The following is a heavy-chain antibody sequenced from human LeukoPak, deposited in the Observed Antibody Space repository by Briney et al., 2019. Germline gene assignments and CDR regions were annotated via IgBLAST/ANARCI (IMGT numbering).Heavy chain of an antibody. CDR1: GYTFTSYD. D-gene: IGHD6-13*01. V-gene: IGHV1-8*01. J-gene: IGHJ6*02. CDR2: MNPHSGNT. Sequence: ASVKVSCKASGYTFTSYDINWVRQATGQGLEWMGWMNPHSGNTGYAQKFQGRVTMTWNTSISTASMELSSLRSEDTAVYYCARDKDSSSWPTYYYYYYGMDVWGQGTTVTVSS. CDR3: ARDKDSSSWPTYYYYYYGMDV.